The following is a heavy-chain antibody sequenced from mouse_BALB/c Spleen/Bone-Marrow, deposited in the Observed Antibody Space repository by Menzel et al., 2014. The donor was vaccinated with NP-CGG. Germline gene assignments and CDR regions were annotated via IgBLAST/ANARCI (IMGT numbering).Heavy chain of an antibody. CDR2: VNPSNGGI. V-gene: IGHV1S81*02. J-gene: IGHJ4*01. CDR1: GYTFTSYY. CDR3: SRERRDALDY. Sequence: QVQLQQSGAELVKPGASVKLSCKASGYTFTSYYMYWVKQRPGQGLEWFGEVNPSNGGINFNEKFKNKATLTVDKSSSTAYMQLSSLTSEDSAVYYCSRERRDALDYWGQGTSVTVSS.